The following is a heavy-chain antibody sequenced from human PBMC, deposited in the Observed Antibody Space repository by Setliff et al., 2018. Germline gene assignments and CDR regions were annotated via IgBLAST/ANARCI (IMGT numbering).Heavy chain of an antibody. J-gene: IGHJ2*01. V-gene: IGHV4-30-4*08. CDR2: IYYSGST. CDR1: GGSISSGDYY. CDR3: ARDPIMGFYGSTGYSTLNWYFDL. Sequence: PSETLSLTCTVSGGSISSGDYYWSWIRQPPGKGLEWIGYIYYSGSTYYNPSLKSRFRISVDTSKNQFSLKLNSVTAADTAVYYCARDPIMGFYGSTGYSTLNWYFDLWGRGTLVTVSS. D-gene: IGHD3-22*01.